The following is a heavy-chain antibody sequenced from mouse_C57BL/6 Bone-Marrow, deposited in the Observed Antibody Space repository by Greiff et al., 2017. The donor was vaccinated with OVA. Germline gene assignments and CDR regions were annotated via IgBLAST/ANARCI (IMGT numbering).Heavy chain of an antibody. CDR2: ISDGGSYT. J-gene: IGHJ4*01. Sequence: EVQGVESGGGLVKPGGSLKLSCAASGFTFSSYAMSWVRQTPEKRLEWVATISDGGSYTYYPDNVKGRFTISRDNAKNNLYLQMSHLKSEDTAMYYCARVDDGYLYAMDYWGQGTSVTVSS. V-gene: IGHV5-4*01. CDR1: GFTFSSYA. CDR3: ARVDDGYLYAMDY. D-gene: IGHD2-3*01.